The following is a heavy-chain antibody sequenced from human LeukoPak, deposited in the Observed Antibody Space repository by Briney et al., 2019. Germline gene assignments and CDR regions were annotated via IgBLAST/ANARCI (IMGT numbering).Heavy chain of an antibody. J-gene: IGHJ3*02. Sequence: TGGSLRLSCAASGFTFDDYAMHWVRQAPGKGLEWVSGISWNSGSIGYADSVKGRFTISRDNAKNSLYLQTNSLRAEDTALYYCAKTHGSGWYRDAFDIWGQGTMVTVSS. CDR3: AKTHGSGWYRDAFDI. D-gene: IGHD6-19*01. CDR1: GFTFDDYA. CDR2: ISWNSGSI. V-gene: IGHV3-9*01.